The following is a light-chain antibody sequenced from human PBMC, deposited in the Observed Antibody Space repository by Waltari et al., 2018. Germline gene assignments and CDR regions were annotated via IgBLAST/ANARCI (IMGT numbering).Light chain of an antibody. J-gene: IGKJ2*01. CDR2: AAS. Sequence: DIQMTQSPSSLSASVGDRVTIPCRASQSINKYLNWYQQKPGKAPKLLIYAASSLLSGVPSRFSGGGSGTDFTLTISSLQPEDFATYYCQQSYSAPRTFGQGTKLEIK. CDR3: QQSYSAPRT. CDR1: QSINKY. V-gene: IGKV1-39*01.